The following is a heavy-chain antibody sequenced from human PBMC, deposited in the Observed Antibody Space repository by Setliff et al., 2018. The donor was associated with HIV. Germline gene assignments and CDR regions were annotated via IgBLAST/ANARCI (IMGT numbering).Heavy chain of an antibody. V-gene: IGHV4-39*07. Sequence: PSETLSLTCTVSGGSISSSSYYWGWIRQPPGKGLEWIGTIYNSGNTYFNPSLKSRVTISVDTSKNQFSLKLSSVTAADTAVYYCARGIAAAEGYFDYWGQGTLVTVSS. CDR2: IYNSGNT. CDR1: GGSISSSSYY. J-gene: IGHJ4*02. CDR3: ARGIAAAEGYFDY. D-gene: IGHD6-13*01.